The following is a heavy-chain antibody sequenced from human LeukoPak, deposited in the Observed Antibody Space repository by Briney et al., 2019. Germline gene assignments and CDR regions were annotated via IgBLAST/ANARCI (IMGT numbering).Heavy chain of an antibody. D-gene: IGHD3-3*01. CDR2: ISYDGSNK. J-gene: IGHJ4*02. CDR3: AKDFPRNYDFWSGHAPSGYFDY. V-gene: IGHV3-30*18. CDR1: GFTFSSYG. Sequence: GGPLRLSCAASGFTFSSYGMHWVRQAPGKGLEWVAVISYDGSNKYYADSVKGRFTISRDNSKNTLYLQMNSLRAEDTAVYYCAKDFPRNYDFWSGHAPSGYFDYWGQGTLVTVSS.